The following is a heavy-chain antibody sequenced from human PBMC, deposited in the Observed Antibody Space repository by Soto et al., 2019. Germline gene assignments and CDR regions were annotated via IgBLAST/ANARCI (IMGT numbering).Heavy chain of an antibody. CDR3: ALVYCSSTSCYSPAAFDI. J-gene: IGHJ3*02. V-gene: IGHV1-69*01. CDR2: IIPIFGTA. D-gene: IGHD2-2*01. CDR1: GGTFSSYA. Sequence: QVQLVQSGAEVKKPGSSVKVSCKASGGTFSSYAISWVRQAPGQGLEWMGGIIPIFGTANYAQKFQGRVTITADESTSTAYMGLSSLRSEDTAVYYCALVYCSSTSCYSPAAFDIWGQGKMVTVSS.